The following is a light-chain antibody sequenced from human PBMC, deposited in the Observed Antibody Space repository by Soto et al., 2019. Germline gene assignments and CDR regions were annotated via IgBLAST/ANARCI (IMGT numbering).Light chain of an antibody. V-gene: IGKV1-9*01. CDR3: LQLNTSPWT. J-gene: IGKJ1*01. CDR2: AAS. CDR1: HTITTW. Sequence: GDIVTITWRASHTITTWMDWYHQKPGKAPKRLIYAASTLHSLVPSRFSGSGYGTEFPLTISSMQPEDVATYYCLQLNTSPWTFGQGTKVDIK.